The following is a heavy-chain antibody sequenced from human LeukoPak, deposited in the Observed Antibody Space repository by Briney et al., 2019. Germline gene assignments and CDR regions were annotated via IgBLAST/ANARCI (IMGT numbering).Heavy chain of an antibody. CDR1: GGSVSSGISY. V-gene: IGHV4-61*01. J-gene: IGHJ3*02. CDR2: ISDSGGS. Sequence: SETLSLTCSVSGGSVSSGISYWSWIRQPPGEGLEWIAYISDSGGSDYNPSLRGRVTISVDTSKNQFSLKLSSVTAADTAVYYCARQSGSYYVSSGFDIWGQGTMVTVSS. CDR3: ARQSGSYYVSSGFDI. D-gene: IGHD1-26*01.